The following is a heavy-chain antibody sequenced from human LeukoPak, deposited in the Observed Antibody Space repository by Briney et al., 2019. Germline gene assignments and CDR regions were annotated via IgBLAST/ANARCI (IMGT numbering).Heavy chain of an antibody. J-gene: IGHJ6*03. CDR2: ISSSGGSI. CDR1: GFTFSDYY. CDR3: ARTSPRFFYYMDV. V-gene: IGHV3-11*01. Sequence: GGALRLSCAGSGFTFSDYYMTWIRQAPGKGLEWVSYISSSGGSIYYVDSAKGRFTVSRDNAKNSLSLQMNSLRAEDTAVYYCARTSPRFFYYMDVWGQGTTVTVSS.